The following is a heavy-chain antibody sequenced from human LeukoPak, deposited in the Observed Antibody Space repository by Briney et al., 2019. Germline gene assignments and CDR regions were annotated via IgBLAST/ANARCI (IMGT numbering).Heavy chain of an antibody. J-gene: IGHJ3*01. Sequence: GGSLRLSCAVSGFTFSGFWMSWSRQAPGKGLEWVASINSDGSEGYYADVVKGRFTISRDNAKNPLYLQINSLRAEDTAVYYCARSSYSSSSSVWGQGTMVTVSS. D-gene: IGHD6-6*01. CDR2: INSDGSEG. CDR3: ARSSYSSSSSV. V-gene: IGHV3-7*03. CDR1: GFTFSGFW.